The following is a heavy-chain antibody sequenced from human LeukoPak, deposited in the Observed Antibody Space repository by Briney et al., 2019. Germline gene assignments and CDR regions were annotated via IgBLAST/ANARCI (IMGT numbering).Heavy chain of an antibody. CDR1: GFTFSSYS. J-gene: IGHJ3*02. Sequence: GGSLRLSCAASGFTFSSYSINWVRQAPGKGLEWVSSIRSSSCYIYYADSVKGRFTISRDNAKNSLYLQMNSLRAEDTAVYYCARDRNDAFDIWGQGTICSVSS. V-gene: IGHV3-21*01. CDR3: ARDRNDAFDI. CDR2: IRSSSCYI.